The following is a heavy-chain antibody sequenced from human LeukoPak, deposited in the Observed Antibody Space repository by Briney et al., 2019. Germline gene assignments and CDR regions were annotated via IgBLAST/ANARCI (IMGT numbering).Heavy chain of an antibody. CDR3: ARGEWSSSPFDY. CDR1: GFTFSSYG. Sequence: GGPLRLSCAASGFTFSSYGMHWVRQAPGKGLEWVSFISSSSSYIYYADSVKGRFTISRDNAKNSLYLQMNSLRAEDTAVYYCARGEWSSSPFDYWGQGTLVTVSS. J-gene: IGHJ4*02. V-gene: IGHV3-21*01. D-gene: IGHD6-6*01. CDR2: ISSSSSYI.